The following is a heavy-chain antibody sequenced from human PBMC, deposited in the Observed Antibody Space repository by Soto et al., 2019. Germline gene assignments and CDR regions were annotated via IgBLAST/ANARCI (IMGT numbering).Heavy chain of an antibody. D-gene: IGHD4-17*01. CDR1: GFTFEDYA. V-gene: IGHV3-9*01. CDR3: AKGASTTVFAFNDY. CDR2: ISWNSGNL. Sequence: EVQLVESGGGLVQPGRSLRLSCAASGFTFEDYAMQWVRQGPGKGLEWVSSISWNSGNLGYADSVKGRFTISRDNAKNSLYLQMNSLRGEDTALYYCAKGASTTVFAFNDYWGQGTLVTVSS. J-gene: IGHJ4*02.